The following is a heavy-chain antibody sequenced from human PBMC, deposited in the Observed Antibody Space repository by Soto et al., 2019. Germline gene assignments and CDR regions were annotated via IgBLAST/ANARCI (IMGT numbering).Heavy chain of an antibody. Sequence: SETLSLTCTVSGGSISSGDYYWSWIRQPPGKGLEWIGYIYYSGSTYYNPSLKSRVTISVDTSKNQFSLKLSSVTAADTAVYYCARIYCSGGSCYDYWGQGTLVTVSS. CDR3: ARIYCSGGSCYDY. V-gene: IGHV4-30-4*01. CDR2: IYYSGST. J-gene: IGHJ4*02. D-gene: IGHD2-15*01. CDR1: GGSISSGDYY.